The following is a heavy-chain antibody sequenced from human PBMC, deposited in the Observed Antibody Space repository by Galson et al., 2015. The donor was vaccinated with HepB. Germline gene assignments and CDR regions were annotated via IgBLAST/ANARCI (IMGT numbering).Heavy chain of an antibody. CDR3: ARQRINFDF. D-gene: IGHD3-16*01. CDR2: ISGSAGST. CDR1: GFTFSTYA. V-gene: IGHV3-23*01. J-gene: IGHJ4*02. Sequence: SLRLSCAASGFTFSTYAMSWVRQAPGKGLEWVSGISGSAGSTYYADSVKGRFTISRDNSKKTLYLEMNSPRAEDTAVYYCARQRINFDFWGQGTLVTVSS.